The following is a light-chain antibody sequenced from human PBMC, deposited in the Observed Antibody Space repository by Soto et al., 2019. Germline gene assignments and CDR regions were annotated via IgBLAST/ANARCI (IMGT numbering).Light chain of an antibody. CDR2: DTS. J-gene: IGLJ2*01. CDR3: LLSYSGARV. Sequence: QTVVTQEPSLTVSPGGTVTLTCGSSTGAVTSGHYPYWFQQKPSQAPRTLIYDTSNKHSWTPARFSGSLLGGKAALTLSGAQPEDEAEYYCLLSYSGARVFGGGTKQTVL. CDR1: TGAVTSGHY. V-gene: IGLV7-46*01.